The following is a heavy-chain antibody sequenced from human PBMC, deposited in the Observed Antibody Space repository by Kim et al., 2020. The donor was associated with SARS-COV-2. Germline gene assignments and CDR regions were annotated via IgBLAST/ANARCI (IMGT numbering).Heavy chain of an antibody. Sequence: GSLRLSCAASGLIFSSYWMSWVRQAPGKELEWVANIKQDGSDKYYVDSVKGRFTISRDNAKNSLYLQMNSLRAEDTAVYYCARGAYSSGWYPDHFDYWGQGTLVTVSS. J-gene: IGHJ4*02. CDR1: GLIFSSYW. V-gene: IGHV3-7*03. D-gene: IGHD6-19*01. CDR2: IKQDGSDK. CDR3: ARGAYSSGWYPDHFDY.